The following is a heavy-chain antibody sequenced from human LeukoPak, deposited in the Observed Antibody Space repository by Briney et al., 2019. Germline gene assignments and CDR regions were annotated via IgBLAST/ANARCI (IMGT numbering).Heavy chain of an antibody. CDR3: AKVGATVTIYYYGMDV. D-gene: IGHD4-17*01. J-gene: IGHJ6*02. CDR2: ISYDGSNK. CDR1: GFTFSSYG. Sequence: GGSLRLSCAASGFTFSSYGMHWVRQAPGKGLEWVAVISYDGSNKYYADSVKGRFTISRDNSKNTLYLQMNSLRAEDTAVYHCAKVGATVTIYYYGMDVWGQGTTVTVSS. V-gene: IGHV3-30*18.